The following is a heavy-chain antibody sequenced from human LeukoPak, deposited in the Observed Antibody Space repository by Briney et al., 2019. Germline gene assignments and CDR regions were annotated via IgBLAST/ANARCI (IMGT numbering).Heavy chain of an antibody. CDR3: AKMGLKQWPYNYFDY. Sequence: GGSLRLSGAASGFTFSSYAMSWFRQAPGKGREWVSAISGSGGSTYYADSVKGRFTISRDNSKNTLYLQMNSLRAEDTAVYYCAKMGLKQWPYNYFDYWGQGTLVTVSS. V-gene: IGHV3-23*01. D-gene: IGHD6-19*01. CDR1: GFTFSSYA. J-gene: IGHJ4*02. CDR2: ISGSGGST.